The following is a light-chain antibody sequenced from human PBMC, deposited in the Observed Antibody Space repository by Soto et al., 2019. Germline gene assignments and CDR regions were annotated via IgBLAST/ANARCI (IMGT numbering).Light chain of an antibody. CDR3: QQRSNWPTWT. V-gene: IGKV3-11*01. Sequence: EIVLSQCPGTLSLSPGERATLSSRASQGGSSYLAWYQQKPAQAPRLLIYDAANRATGIPARFSGSGSGTDFTLTISSLEPEDFAVYYCQQRSNWPTWTFGQGTKVDI. CDR1: QGGSSY. J-gene: IGKJ1*01. CDR2: DAA.